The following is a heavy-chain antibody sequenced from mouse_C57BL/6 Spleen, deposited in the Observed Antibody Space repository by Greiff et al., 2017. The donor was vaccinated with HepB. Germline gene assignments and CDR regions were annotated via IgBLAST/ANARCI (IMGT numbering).Heavy chain of an antibody. CDR3: AREGMDSYDLAWFAY. CDR2: IDPSDSET. D-gene: IGHD2-12*01. Sequence: VQLQQSGAELVRPGSSVKLSCKASGYTFTSYWMHWVKQRPIQGLEWIGNIDPSDSETHYNQKFKDKATLTVDKSSSTAYMQLSSLTSEDSAVYYCAREGMDSYDLAWFAYWGQGTLVTVSA. V-gene: IGHV1-52*01. J-gene: IGHJ3*01. CDR1: GYTFTSYW.